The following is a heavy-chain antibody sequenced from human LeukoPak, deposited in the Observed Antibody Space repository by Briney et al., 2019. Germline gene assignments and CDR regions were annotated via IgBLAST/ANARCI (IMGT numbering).Heavy chain of an antibody. CDR3: ARGGYGGAAPFYS. J-gene: IGHJ4*02. Sequence: SETLSLTCTASGGSISTFYWSWIRQPPGKALEWIGYIFYSGSTNYNPSLKSRVTISVDTSKNQFALKLNSVTAADTAVYFCARGGYGGAAPFYSWGQGALFTVSS. CDR1: GGSISTFY. V-gene: IGHV4-59*01. CDR2: IFYSGST. D-gene: IGHD6-25*01.